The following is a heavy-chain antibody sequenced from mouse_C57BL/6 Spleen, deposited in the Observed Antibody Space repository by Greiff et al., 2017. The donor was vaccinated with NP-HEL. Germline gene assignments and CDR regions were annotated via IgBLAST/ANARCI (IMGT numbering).Heavy chain of an antibody. J-gene: IGHJ4*01. CDR3: ARPLYAMDY. V-gene: IGHV5-4*01. D-gene: IGHD2-12*01. Sequence: EVQGVESGGGLVKPGGSLKLSCAASGFTFSSYAMSWVRQTPEKRLEWVATISDGGSYTYYPDNVKGRFTISRDNAKKNLYLQMSHLKSEDTAMYYCARPLYAMDYWGQGTSVTVSS. CDR2: ISDGGSYT. CDR1: GFTFSSYA.